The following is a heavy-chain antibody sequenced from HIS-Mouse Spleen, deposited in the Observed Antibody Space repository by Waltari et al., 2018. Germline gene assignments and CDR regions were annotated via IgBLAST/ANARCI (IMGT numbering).Heavy chain of an antibody. Sequence: EVQLVESGGGLVQPGGSLRLSCAASGFTFSTYWMSWVRQAPGKGLEWVAKIKQDGSEKYYVDSVKGRFTISRDNAKNSLYLQMNSLRAEDTAVYYCAREGDSGSYFDYWGQGTLVTVSS. J-gene: IGHJ4*02. CDR2: IKQDGSEK. D-gene: IGHD1-26*01. V-gene: IGHV3-7*01. CDR3: AREGDSGSYFDY. CDR1: GFTFSTYW.